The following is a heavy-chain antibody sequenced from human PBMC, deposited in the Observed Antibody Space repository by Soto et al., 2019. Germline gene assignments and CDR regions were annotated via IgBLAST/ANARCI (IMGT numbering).Heavy chain of an antibody. CDR1: GGSISSSSYY. CDR2: IYYSGST. Sequence: SETLSLTCTVSGGSISSSSYYWGWIRQPPGKGQEWIGRIYYSGSTYYNPSLKGRVTISVDTSKNQFSLKLSSVTAADTAVYYCAILAARRLTLRSYYYYYYMDVWGKGTTVTVSS. CDR3: AILAARRLTLRSYYYYYYMDV. J-gene: IGHJ6*03. V-gene: IGHV4-39*01. D-gene: IGHD6-6*01.